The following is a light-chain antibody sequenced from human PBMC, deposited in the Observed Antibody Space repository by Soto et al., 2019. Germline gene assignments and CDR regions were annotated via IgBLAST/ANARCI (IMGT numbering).Light chain of an antibody. CDR1: SSNIGSNY. Sequence: QSVLTQPPSMSAAPGQKVTISCSGSSSNIGSNYVSWYQQLPGTAPKLLIYDNYKRPSGIPDRFSGSKSGTSATLGITGLQTGDEADYYCGTWDSSLSAGVFGGGTKLTVL. CDR2: DNY. J-gene: IGLJ3*02. V-gene: IGLV1-51*01. CDR3: GTWDSSLSAGV.